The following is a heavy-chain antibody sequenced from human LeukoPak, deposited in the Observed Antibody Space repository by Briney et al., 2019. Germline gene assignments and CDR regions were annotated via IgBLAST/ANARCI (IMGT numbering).Heavy chain of an antibody. CDR3: ARLRYYYDSSGYYSGQYYYGMDV. CDR1: GGSFSGYY. V-gene: IGHV4-34*01. D-gene: IGHD3-22*01. J-gene: IGHJ6*02. CDR2: INHSGST. Sequence: SETLSLTCAVYGGSFSGYYWSWIRQPPGKGLEWIGEINHSGSTNYNPSLKSRVTISVDTSKNQFSLKLSSVTAADTAVYYCARLRYYYDSSGYYSGQYYYGMDVWGQGTTVTVSS.